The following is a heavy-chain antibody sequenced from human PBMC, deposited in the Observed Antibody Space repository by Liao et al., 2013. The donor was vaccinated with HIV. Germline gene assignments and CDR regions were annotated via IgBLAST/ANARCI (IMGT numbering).Heavy chain of an antibody. CDR1: GGSIIYGGYS. D-gene: IGHD3-22*01. J-gene: IGHJ3*02. CDR3: ARAVSSDNYHDAFDT. V-gene: IGHV4-30-2*06. CDR2: FYHSGTT. Sequence: QLQLQESGSGLVKPSETLSLTCAVSGGSIIYGGYSWSWIRQSPGKGLEWIGYFYHSGTTYYSPSLKSRVSISVDMSNNHFSLKLRSVTAADTAVYYCARAVSSDNYHDAFDTWGQGTMVTVSS.